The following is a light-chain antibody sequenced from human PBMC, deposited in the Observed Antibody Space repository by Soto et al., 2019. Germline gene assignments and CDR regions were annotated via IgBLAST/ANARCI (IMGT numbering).Light chain of an antibody. V-gene: IGKV1-5*01. J-gene: IGKJ1*01. CDR3: QQYNSYSRRT. CDR1: QSISSW. Sequence: DIQMTQSPSTLSASVGDRVTITCRASQSISSWLAWYQQKPGKAPKLLIYDASSLESGVPSRFSGSGSGTEFTLTISSLQPDDFATYYCQQYNSYSRRTFCQGTKVDIK. CDR2: DAS.